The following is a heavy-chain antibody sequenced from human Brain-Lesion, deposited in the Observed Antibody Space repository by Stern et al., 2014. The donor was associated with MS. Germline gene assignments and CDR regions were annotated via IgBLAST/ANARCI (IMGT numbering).Heavy chain of an antibody. CDR2: IYYSGNT. Sequence: VQLVESGPGLVKPSETLSLTCTVAGGSVSSTSYAWAWIRQPPGKGLEWIGTIYYSGNTYYSPSLKSRLTISLDTSNNQFSLQRRSVTAADTAVYYCAGEEDIRYCSGGSCTGNWFDPWGQGTLVTVSS. J-gene: IGHJ5*02. V-gene: IGHV4-39*01. CDR1: GGSVSSTSYA. CDR3: AGEEDIRYCSGGSCTGNWFDP. D-gene: IGHD2-15*01.